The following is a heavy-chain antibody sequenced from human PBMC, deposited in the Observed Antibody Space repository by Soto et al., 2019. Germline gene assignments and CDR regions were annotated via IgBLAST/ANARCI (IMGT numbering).Heavy chain of an antibody. D-gene: IGHD3-10*01. V-gene: IGHV1-69*01. J-gene: IGHJ6*02. CDR1: GGTFSRYA. CDR3: ARDLDYYGSGSHYYYGMGV. Sequence: QVQLVQSGAEVKKPGSSVKVSCKASGGTFSRYAFSWVRQAPGQGLEWMGGIVPSYGTRGFAQKLQGRLTITADEPTRTAYMELSSLRSEDTAVYYCARDLDYYGSGSHYYYGMGVWAQGTTVTVS. CDR2: IVPSYGTR.